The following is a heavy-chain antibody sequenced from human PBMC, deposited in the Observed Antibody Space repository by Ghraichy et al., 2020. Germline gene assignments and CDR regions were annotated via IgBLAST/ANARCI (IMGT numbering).Heavy chain of an antibody. J-gene: IGHJ1*01. V-gene: IGHV1-69*13. CDR1: GGTFSSYA. D-gene: IGHD3-16*02. CDR2: IIPIFGTA. CDR3: ARVALHGRGSYRYKTAEYFQH. Sequence: SVKVSCKASGGTFSSYAISWVRQAPGQGLEWMGGIIPIFGTANYAQKFQGRVTITADESTSTAYMELSSLRSEDTAVYYCARVALHGRGSYRYKTAEYFQHWGQGTLVTVSS.